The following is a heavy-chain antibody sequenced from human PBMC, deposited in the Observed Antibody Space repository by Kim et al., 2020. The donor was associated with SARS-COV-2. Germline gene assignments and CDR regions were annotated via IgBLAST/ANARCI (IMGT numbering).Heavy chain of an antibody. V-gene: IGHV3-30*04. D-gene: IGHD2-15*01. CDR3: ARDGDLWELLLYDAFDI. Sequence: GGSLRLSCAASGFTFSTYTMHWVRQAPGKGLEWVSFISYSGSNIYYADSVKGRFTISRDNAKNSLYLQMNSLRAEDTAVYYCARDGDLWELLLYDAFDIWGKGTTVTVSS. CDR1: GFTFSTYT. CDR2: ISYSGSNI. J-gene: IGHJ3*02.